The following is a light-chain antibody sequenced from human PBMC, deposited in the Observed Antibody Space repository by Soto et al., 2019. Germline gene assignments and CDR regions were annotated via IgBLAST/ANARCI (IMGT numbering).Light chain of an antibody. CDR3: NSYTSKATGV. CDR1: SSDVGGYNY. V-gene: IGLV2-14*01. Sequence: QSALPQPASVSGSPGQSITISCTGTSSDVGGYNYVSWYQQHPGKAPKLIIYEVRNRPSGVSNRFSGSKSGNTASLTISGLQAEDEADYYCNSYTSKATGVFGTGTKLTVL. J-gene: IGLJ1*01. CDR2: EVR.